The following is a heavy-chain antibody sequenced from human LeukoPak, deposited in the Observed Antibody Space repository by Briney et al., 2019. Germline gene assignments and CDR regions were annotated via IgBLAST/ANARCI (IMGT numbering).Heavy chain of an antibody. CDR1: GGSISSYY. D-gene: IGHD4-23*01. V-gene: IGHV4-59*01. CDR3: ARESGGNFDY. J-gene: IGHJ4*02. Sequence: SETLSLTCTVSGGSISSYYWSWIRQPPGRGLEWIGYIYYSGSTNYNPSLKSRVTISVDTSKNQFSLKLSSVTAADTAVYYCARESGGNFDYWGQGTLVTVSS. CDR2: IYYSGST.